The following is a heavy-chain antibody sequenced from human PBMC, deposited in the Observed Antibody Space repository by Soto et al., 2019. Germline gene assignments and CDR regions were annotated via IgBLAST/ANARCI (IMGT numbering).Heavy chain of an antibody. D-gene: IGHD3-10*01. J-gene: IGHJ4*02. Sequence: QVQLQESGPGLVKPLETLSLTCTVPGGSITSYYWSWVRQPPGKGLEWIGYIYYNGNINYNPSIKSRLTISLDTSKNQFSLSLSSVTAADTAVYYCATGRVYFGSEYWGQGTLVTVSS. CDR1: GGSITSYY. CDR3: ATGRVYFGSEY. CDR2: IYYNGNI. V-gene: IGHV4-59*01.